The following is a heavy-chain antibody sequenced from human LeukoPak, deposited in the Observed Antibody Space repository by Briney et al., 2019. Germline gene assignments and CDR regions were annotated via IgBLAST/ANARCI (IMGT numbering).Heavy chain of an antibody. J-gene: IGHJ3*02. Sequence: PGGSLRLSCAASGFTVSSNYMSWVRQAPGTGLEWVSVIYSGGSTYYADSVEGRFTISRDNSKNTLYLQMNSLRAEDTAVYYCARDYYDSSGYYFWAFDIWGQGTMVTVSS. CDR2: IYSGGST. D-gene: IGHD3-22*01. CDR3: ARDYYDSSGYYFWAFDI. V-gene: IGHV3-53*01. CDR1: GFTVSSNY.